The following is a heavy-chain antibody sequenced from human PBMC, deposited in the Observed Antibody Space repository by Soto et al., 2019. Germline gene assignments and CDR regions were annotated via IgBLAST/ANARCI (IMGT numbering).Heavy chain of an antibody. Sequence: EVQLLESGGGLVQPGGSLRLSCAASGFTFSSYVMSWVRQAPGKGLEWVSAISGSGGSTYYADSVKGRFTISRDNSKNTLYLQMNSLRAEDTAVYYCAKDQLDDGDTASDYWGQGTLVTVSS. CDR3: AKDQLDDGDTASDY. J-gene: IGHJ4*02. CDR2: ISGSGGST. CDR1: GFTFSSYV. D-gene: IGHD4-17*01. V-gene: IGHV3-23*01.